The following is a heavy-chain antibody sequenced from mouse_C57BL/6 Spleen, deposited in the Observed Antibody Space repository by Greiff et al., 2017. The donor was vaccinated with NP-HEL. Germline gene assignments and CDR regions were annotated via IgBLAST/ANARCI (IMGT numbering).Heavy chain of an antibody. D-gene: IGHD4-1*01. Sequence: EVQLQQSGAELVRPGASVKLSCTASGFNIKDDYMHWVKQRPEQGLEWIGWIDPENGDTEYASKFQGKATITADTSSNTAYLQLSSLTSEDTAVYYCTLTGNIDYWGQGTTLTVSS. V-gene: IGHV14-4*01. CDR2: IDPENGDT. CDR3: TLTGNIDY. CDR1: GFNIKDDY. J-gene: IGHJ2*01.